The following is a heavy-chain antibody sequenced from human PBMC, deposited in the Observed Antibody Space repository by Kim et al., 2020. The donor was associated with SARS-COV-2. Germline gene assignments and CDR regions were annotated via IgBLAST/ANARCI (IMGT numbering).Heavy chain of an antibody. CDR3: ARVGRCSGGSCYSEGPPP. Sequence: SETLSLTCAVYGGSFSGYYWSWIRQPPGKGLEWIGEINHSGSTNYNPSLKSRVTISVDTSKNQFSLKLSSVTAADTAVYYCARVGRCSGGSCYSEGPPPWGQGTLVTVSS. J-gene: IGHJ4*02. CDR2: INHSGST. V-gene: IGHV4-34*01. CDR1: GGSFSGYY. D-gene: IGHD2-15*01.